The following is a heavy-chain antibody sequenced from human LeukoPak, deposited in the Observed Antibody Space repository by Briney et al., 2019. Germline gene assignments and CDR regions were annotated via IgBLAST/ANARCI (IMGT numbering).Heavy chain of an antibody. Sequence: ASVKVSCKASGYTFTSYGISWVRQAPGQGLEWMGWINPNSGGTNYAQKFQGRVTMTRDTSISTAYMELSRLRSDDTAVYYCARAEIAAAGRIDYYYMDVWGKGTTVTVSS. CDR3: ARAEIAAAGRIDYYYMDV. D-gene: IGHD6-13*01. CDR2: INPNSGGT. CDR1: GYTFTSYG. V-gene: IGHV1-2*02. J-gene: IGHJ6*03.